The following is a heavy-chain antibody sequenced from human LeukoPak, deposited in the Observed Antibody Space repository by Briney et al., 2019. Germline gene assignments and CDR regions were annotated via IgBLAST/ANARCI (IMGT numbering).Heavy chain of an antibody. V-gene: IGHV3-66*02. Sequence: PGGSLRLSCAASGFIVSSNYMSWVRQTPGKGLEWVSVIYSGGSTYYADSVKGRFTISRNNSKNTLYLQMSSLRAEDTAVYYCARDFYFDCWGQGTLVTVSS. CDR3: ARDFYFDC. J-gene: IGHJ4*02. CDR1: GFIVSSNY. CDR2: IYSGGST.